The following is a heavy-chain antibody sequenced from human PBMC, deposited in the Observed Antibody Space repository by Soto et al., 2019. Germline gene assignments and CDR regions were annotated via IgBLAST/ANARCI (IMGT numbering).Heavy chain of an antibody. J-gene: IGHJ3*02. D-gene: IGHD4-17*01. CDR1: GGSVSNNSAA. V-gene: IGHV6-1*01. Sequence: SQTLSLTCAISGGSVSNNSAAWNWIRQSPSRGLEWLGRTYYRSKWYNDYAVSVKSRIIINPDTSKNEFSLQLNSVTPEDTAVYYCARERYGDYGRGTFDIWGQGTMVTVSS. CDR2: TYYRSKWYN. CDR3: ARERYGDYGRGTFDI.